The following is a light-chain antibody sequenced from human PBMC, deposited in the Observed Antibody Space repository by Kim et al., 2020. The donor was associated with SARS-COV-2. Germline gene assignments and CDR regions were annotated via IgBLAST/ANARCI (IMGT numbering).Light chain of an antibody. V-gene: IGLV2-14*03. CDR2: DVN. Sequence: QSALTQPASVSGSPGQSITISCTGTSSDIGGYNYVSWYQHHPGKAPKLMIYDVNKRPSGASYRFSGSKSGNTAFLTIFGLQAEDEADYYCSSYTSTSTPPFGGGTQLTVL. CDR1: SSDIGGYNY. J-gene: IGLJ3*02. CDR3: SSYTSTSTPP.